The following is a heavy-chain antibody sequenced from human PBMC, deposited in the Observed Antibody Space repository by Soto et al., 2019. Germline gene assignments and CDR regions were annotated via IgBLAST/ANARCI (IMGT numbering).Heavy chain of an antibody. CDR2: IWYDGSNK. D-gene: IGHD3-22*01. Sequence: GGSLRLSCAASGFTFSSYGMHWVRQAPGKGLEWVAVIWYDGSNKYYADSVKGRFTISRDNSKNTLYLQMNSLRAEDTAVYYCARDDSSGYYYAGENWFDPWGQGTLVTVSS. CDR3: ARDDSSGYYYAGENWFDP. V-gene: IGHV3-33*01. J-gene: IGHJ5*02. CDR1: GFTFSSYG.